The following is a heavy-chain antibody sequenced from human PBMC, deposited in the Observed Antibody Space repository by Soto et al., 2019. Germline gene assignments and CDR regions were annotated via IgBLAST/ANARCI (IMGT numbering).Heavy chain of an antibody. Sequence: SSETLSLTCAGDGGSFSGYYWSWIRQPPGKGLEWIGEIDHSGSTNYNPSLKSRVTISVDTSKSQFSLKLSSVTAADTAVYFCASRWYSSGWYDGYWGQGTLVTVS. CDR3: ASRWYSSGWYDGY. CDR1: GGSFSGYY. J-gene: IGHJ4*02. V-gene: IGHV4-34*01. D-gene: IGHD6-19*01. CDR2: IDHSGST.